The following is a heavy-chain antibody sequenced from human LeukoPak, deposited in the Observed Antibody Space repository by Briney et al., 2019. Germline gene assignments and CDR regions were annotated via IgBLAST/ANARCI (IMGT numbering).Heavy chain of an antibody. Sequence: GGSLRLSCAASGFTFSSYAMHWVRQAPGKGLEWVAVISGSGGSTYYADSVKGRFTISRDNSKNTLYLQMNSLRADDTAVYYCAKGYSGYDFSNRGVFDYWGQGTLVTVSS. V-gene: IGHV3-23*01. CDR1: GFTFSSYA. J-gene: IGHJ4*02. CDR3: AKGYSGYDFSNRGVFDY. D-gene: IGHD5-12*01. CDR2: ISGSGGST.